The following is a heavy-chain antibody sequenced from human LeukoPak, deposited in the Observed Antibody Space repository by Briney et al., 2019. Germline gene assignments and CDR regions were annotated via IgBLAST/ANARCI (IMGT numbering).Heavy chain of an antibody. D-gene: IGHD3-3*01. CDR1: GFNFDKYW. CDR2: IKQDASET. Sequence: PGGSLRLSCVASGFNFDKYWMTWVRQAPGKGLEWVANIKQDASETNYVDSVKGRFTISRDNAKNSLYLQMNSLRAEDTAVYYCARENDFSVWGKGTTVTVSS. CDR3: ARENDFSV. V-gene: IGHV3-7*01. J-gene: IGHJ6*04.